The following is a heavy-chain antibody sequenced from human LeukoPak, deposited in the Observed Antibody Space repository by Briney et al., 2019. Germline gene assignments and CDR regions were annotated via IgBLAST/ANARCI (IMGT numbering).Heavy chain of an antibody. Sequence: PSETLSLTCTVSGGSISSYYWSWIRQPPGKGLEWIGYIYYSGSTNYNPSLKSRVTISVDTSKNQFSLKLSSVTAADTAVYCCARHAGYSNYVLDYWGQGTLVTVSS. CDR1: GGSISSYY. V-gene: IGHV4-59*08. CDR3: ARHAGYSNYVLDY. D-gene: IGHD4-11*01. CDR2: IYYSGST. J-gene: IGHJ4*02.